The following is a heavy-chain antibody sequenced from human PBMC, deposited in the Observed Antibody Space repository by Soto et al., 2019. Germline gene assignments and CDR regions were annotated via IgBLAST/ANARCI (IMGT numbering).Heavy chain of an antibody. Sequence: QVQLVESGGGVVQPGRSLRLSCAAYGLTFSNFGMHWVRQAPVKGLEWVAVISKDGNTKYYADYVKGRFTISRDNSKNTLYLQMDSLKVEDTAVYYCTAQVATGDWGQGTLVTVSS. CDR1: GLTFSNFG. CDR2: ISKDGNTK. V-gene: IGHV3-30*03. CDR3: TAQVATGD. J-gene: IGHJ4*02. D-gene: IGHD5-12*01.